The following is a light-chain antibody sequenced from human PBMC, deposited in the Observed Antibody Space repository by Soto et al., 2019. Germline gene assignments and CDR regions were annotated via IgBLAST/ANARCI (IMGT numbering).Light chain of an antibody. CDR2: GNS. Sequence: QSVLTQPPSVSGAPGQRVTISCTGSSSNIGAGYDVHWYQQLPGTAPKLLIYGNSNRPSAVPDRFSGSKSGTSASLAITGLQAEDEADYYCQSYDSSLSGSVVFGGGTKLTVL. CDR1: SSNIGAGYD. V-gene: IGLV1-40*01. J-gene: IGLJ2*01. CDR3: QSYDSSLSGSVV.